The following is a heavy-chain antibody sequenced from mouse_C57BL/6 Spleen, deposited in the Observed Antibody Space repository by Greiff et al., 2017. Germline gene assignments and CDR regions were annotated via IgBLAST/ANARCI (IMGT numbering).Heavy chain of an antibody. CDR1: GFTFSSYG. J-gene: IGHJ4*01. Sequence: EVTLMESGGDLVKPGGSLKLSCAASGFTFSSYGMSWVRQTPDKRLEWVATISSGGSYTYYPDSVKGRFTISRDNAKNTLYLQMSSMKSEDTAMDYCARQSITTVMDYWGQGTSVTVSS. CDR3: ARQSITTVMDY. V-gene: IGHV5-6*01. CDR2: ISSGGSYT. D-gene: IGHD1-1*01.